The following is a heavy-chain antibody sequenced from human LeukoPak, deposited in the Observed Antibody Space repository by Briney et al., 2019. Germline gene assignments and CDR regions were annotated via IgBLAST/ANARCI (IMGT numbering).Heavy chain of an antibody. CDR2: INSDGSST. V-gene: IGHV3-74*01. Sequence: GGSVRLPCEASGLIFGTTWMHWVRQAPGKGLVWVSHINSDGSSTTYADSVKGRFTISRDNAKNTLYLQMNSLRAEDTAVYYCARDRGYTQDYWGQGTLVTVSS. CDR1: GLIFGTTW. J-gene: IGHJ4*02. D-gene: IGHD5-12*01. CDR3: ARDRGYTQDY.